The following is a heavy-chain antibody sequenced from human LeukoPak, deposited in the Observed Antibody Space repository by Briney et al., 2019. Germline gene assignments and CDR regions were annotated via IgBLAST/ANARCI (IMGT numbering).Heavy chain of an antibody. J-gene: IGHJ3*02. CDR2: IYYSGST. Sequence: MPSETLSLTCTVSGGSISSYYWSWIRQPPGKGLEWIGYIYYSGSTNYNPSLKSRVTISVDTSKNQFSLKLSSVTAADTAVYYCARVGDSGSYMPDAFDIWGQGTMVTVSS. V-gene: IGHV4-59*08. D-gene: IGHD1-26*01. CDR1: GGSISSYY. CDR3: ARVGDSGSYMPDAFDI.